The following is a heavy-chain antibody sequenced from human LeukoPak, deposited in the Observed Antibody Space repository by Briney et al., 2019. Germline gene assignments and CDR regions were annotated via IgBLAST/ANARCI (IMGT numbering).Heavy chain of an antibody. J-gene: IGHJ5*02. D-gene: IGHD4-17*01. CDR3: VRVYGGPPNCFDP. Sequence: ASVKVSCKASGGTFSNYAFNWVRQAPGQGLEWMGGIIPIFSTANYAQKFQGRVTISADESTTTVFMKMSRLRSDDTAVYYCVRVYGGPPNCFDPWVQGTLVTVSS. CDR1: GGTFSNYA. V-gene: IGHV1-69*13. CDR2: IIPIFSTA.